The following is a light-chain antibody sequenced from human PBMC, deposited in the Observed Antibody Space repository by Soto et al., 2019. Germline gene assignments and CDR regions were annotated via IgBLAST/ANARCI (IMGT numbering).Light chain of an antibody. V-gene: IGLV2-14*03. CDR3: ISYTDRQSYL. J-gene: IGLJ1*01. CDR1: SSDIGSYNH. Sequence: QSALTQPASVSGSPGQPITISYSGTSSDIGSYNHVAWYQQFPGKSPKLMIYAVSDRPPWVSDRFSGSKSGITASLTISGLQTEDEADYYCISYTDRQSYLFGTGTKVTVL. CDR2: AVS.